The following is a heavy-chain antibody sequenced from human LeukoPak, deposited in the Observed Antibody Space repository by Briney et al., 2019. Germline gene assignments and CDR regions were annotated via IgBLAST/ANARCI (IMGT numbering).Heavy chain of an antibody. D-gene: IGHD3-3*01. CDR3: AKSRLSGINDAFDF. Sequence: PGGSLRLSCAASGFTFSSYAMSWVRQAPGKGLEWVSAISGSAVITFYADSAKGRFTISRDNSKNTLYLQMNSLRAEDTALYYCAKSRLSGINDAFDFWGQGTMVTVSS. CDR2: ISGSAVIT. J-gene: IGHJ3*01. V-gene: IGHV3-23*01. CDR1: GFTFSSYA.